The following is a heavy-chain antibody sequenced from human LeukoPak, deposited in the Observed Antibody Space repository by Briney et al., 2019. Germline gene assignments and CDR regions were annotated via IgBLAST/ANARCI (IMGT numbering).Heavy chain of an antibody. Sequence: GGSLRLSCAASGFTFSRYWMSWVRQAPGKGLEWVANINQDGSGKYYVDSVKGRFTISRDNAKNSLYLQMNSLRAEDTAVYYCARDGYGDPIDYWGQGTLVTVSS. J-gene: IGHJ4*02. CDR3: ARDGYGDPIDY. V-gene: IGHV3-7*01. D-gene: IGHD4-17*01. CDR2: INQDGSGK. CDR1: GFTFSRYW.